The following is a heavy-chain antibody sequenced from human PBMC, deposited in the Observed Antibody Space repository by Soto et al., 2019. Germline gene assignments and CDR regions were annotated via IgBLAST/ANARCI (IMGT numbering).Heavy chain of an antibody. CDR3: ARDQQWLTRDPDP. CDR1: GFTFSSYS. CDR2: ISSSSSYI. V-gene: IGHV3-21*01. J-gene: IGHJ5*02. D-gene: IGHD6-19*01. Sequence: KPGGSLRLSCAASGFTFSSYSMNWVRQAPGKGLEWVSSISSSSSYIYYADSVKGRFTISRDNAKNSLYLQMNSLRAEDTAVYYCARDQQWLTRDPDPWGQGTLVTVSS.